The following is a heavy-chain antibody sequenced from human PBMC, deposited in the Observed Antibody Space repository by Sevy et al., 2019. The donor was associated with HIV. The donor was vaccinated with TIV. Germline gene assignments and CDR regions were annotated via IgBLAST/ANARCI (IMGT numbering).Heavy chain of an antibody. Sequence: GGSLRLSCAASGFTFSDYYMNWFRQAPGKGLEWVSSISSRSSYIHYADSVRGRFTISRDNAKNSLYLQMTSLRVDDTAVYFCARDGGCSSTSCLLYFDSWGQGALVTVSS. V-gene: IGHV3-21*01. CDR2: ISSRSSYI. D-gene: IGHD2-2*01. CDR1: GFTFSDYY. J-gene: IGHJ4*02. CDR3: ARDGGCSSTSCLLYFDS.